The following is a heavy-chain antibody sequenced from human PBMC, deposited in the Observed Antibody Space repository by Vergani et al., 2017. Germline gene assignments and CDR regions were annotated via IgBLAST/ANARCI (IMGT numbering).Heavy chain of an antibody. Sequence: EVQLVESGGGLVQPGGSLRLSCAASGFNFNTYWMHWVRQVPGKGLVWVSHINSDGGITSYADSVKGRFTISRDNAKNTLYLQMNSLRAEDTAVFYCARGAWYSSCWYEIDYWGQGTLVTVSS. CDR1: GFNFNTYW. V-gene: IGHV3-74*01. CDR2: INSDGGIT. CDR3: ARGAWYSSCWYEIDY. J-gene: IGHJ4*02. D-gene: IGHD6-19*01.